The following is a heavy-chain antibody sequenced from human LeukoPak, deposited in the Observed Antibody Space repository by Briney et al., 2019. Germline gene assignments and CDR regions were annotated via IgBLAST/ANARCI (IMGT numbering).Heavy chain of an antibody. D-gene: IGHD3-9*01. V-gene: IGHV4-4*07. Sequence: SETLSLTCTVSGGSIRSYYWSWIRQPAGKGLEWIGRIYATGSTNFNPSLKSRVTMSVDTSKNQFSLKLSSVTAADTAVYYCARGQYFDWLLSPFDIWGQGTMVTVSS. CDR2: IYATGST. CDR1: GGSIRSYY. J-gene: IGHJ3*02. CDR3: ARGQYFDWLLSPFDI.